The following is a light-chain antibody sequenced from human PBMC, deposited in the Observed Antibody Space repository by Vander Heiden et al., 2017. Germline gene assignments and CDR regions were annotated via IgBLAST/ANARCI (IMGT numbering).Light chain of an antibody. CDR1: SSNIGNNY. V-gene: IGLV1-51*02. CDR2: ENN. Sequence: QSVFMRPPSVSAAPGKKVTISCSGSSSNIGNNYVSWYQHHPGTAPKLLIYENNKRPSGIPDRFSGSKSGTSATLGIAGLQTGDEADYYCGTWDSSLSAWVFGGGTKLTVL. J-gene: IGLJ3*02. CDR3: GTWDSSLSAWV.